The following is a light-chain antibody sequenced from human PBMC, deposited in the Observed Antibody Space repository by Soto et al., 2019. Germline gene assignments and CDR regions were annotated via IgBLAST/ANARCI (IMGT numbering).Light chain of an antibody. V-gene: IGKV3-20*01. J-gene: IGKJ1*01. CDR2: GAS. CDR1: QSVSSNY. CDR3: QQYGSSPRT. Sequence: LTQFPGTLSLSPGDRATLSCGASQSVSSNYIAWYQQKPGQAPRLLIYGASTRASGIPDRFSGSGSGTDFTLTVSRLEPEDFAVYYCQQYGSSPRTFGQGTKVEIK.